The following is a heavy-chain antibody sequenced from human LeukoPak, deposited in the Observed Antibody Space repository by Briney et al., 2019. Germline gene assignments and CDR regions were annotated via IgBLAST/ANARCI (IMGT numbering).Heavy chain of an antibody. J-gene: IGHJ4*02. D-gene: IGHD5-12*01. CDR2: IYYSGST. Sequence: SETLSLTCTVSGGSISSSSYYWGWIRQPPGKGLEWIGSIYYSGSTYYNPPLKSRVTISVDTSKNQFSLKLSSVTAADTAVYYCARGARGYSGYECYFDYWGQGTLVTVSS. CDR1: GGSISSSSYY. CDR3: ARGARGYSGYECYFDY. V-gene: IGHV4-39*01.